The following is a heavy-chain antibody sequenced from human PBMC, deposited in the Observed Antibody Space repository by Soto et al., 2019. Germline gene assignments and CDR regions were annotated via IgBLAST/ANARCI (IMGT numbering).Heavy chain of an antibody. V-gene: IGHV3-23*01. CDR1: GFTFSSYA. CDR3: AVRKTGSYFDS. J-gene: IGHJ4*02. CDR2: IGASGDGT. D-gene: IGHD1-26*01. Sequence: EVQLLESGGGLVQPGGSLRLSCAASGFTFSSYAMSWVRQAPGKGLEWVSGIGASGDGTYYADSVKGRFIISRDNSTNRLHLQMNSLRAEDTALYYCAVRKTGSYFDSWGQGTLVTVSS.